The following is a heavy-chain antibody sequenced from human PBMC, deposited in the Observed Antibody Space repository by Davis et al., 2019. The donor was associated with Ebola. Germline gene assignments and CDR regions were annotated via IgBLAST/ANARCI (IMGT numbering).Heavy chain of an antibody. Sequence: GESLKISCKASGYSFTSYWIVWVRQMPGKGLECMGIIFPGDSDTRYSPSFQGQVTISADTSVTTAYLQWSSLKASDTAIYYCARLIARDYFEYWGQGTLVTVSS. V-gene: IGHV5-51*01. CDR2: IFPGDSDT. D-gene: IGHD6-13*01. CDR3: ARLIARDYFEY. J-gene: IGHJ4*02. CDR1: GYSFTSYW.